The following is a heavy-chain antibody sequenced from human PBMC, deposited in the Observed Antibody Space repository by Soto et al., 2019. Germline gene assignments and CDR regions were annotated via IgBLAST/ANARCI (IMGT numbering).Heavy chain of an antibody. D-gene: IGHD3-16*02. Sequence: GGSLRLSCAASGFNVRNNYMSWVRQAPGKGLEWVSTIYTGGSTYYPNSVRGRFTISRDNSNNTLYLQMKSLRAEDTALYYCARGSYRYLDFDSWGQGTLVTVSS. CDR2: IYTGGST. CDR1: GFNVRNNY. CDR3: ARGSYRYLDFDS. J-gene: IGHJ4*02. V-gene: IGHV3-66*01.